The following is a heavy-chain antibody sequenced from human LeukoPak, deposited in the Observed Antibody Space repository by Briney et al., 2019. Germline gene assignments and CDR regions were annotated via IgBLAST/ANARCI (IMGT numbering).Heavy chain of an antibody. CDR1: GGSISSSSYY. Sequence: PSETLPLTCTVSGGSISSSSYYWGWIRQPPGKGREWIGSIYYSGRTYYNPSLKSRVTISVDTSKNQFSLKLSSVTAADTAVYYCGRRSKAAAGTFDYWGQGTLVTVSS. D-gene: IGHD6-13*01. V-gene: IGHV4-39*01. CDR2: IYYSGRT. J-gene: IGHJ4*02. CDR3: GRRSKAAAGTFDY.